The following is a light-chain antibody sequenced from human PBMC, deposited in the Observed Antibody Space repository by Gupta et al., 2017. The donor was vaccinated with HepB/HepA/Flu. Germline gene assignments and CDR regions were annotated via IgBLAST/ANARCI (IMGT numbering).Light chain of an antibody. CDR3: AAWDDGLSGVI. CDR2: TTD. Sequence: QAILTQPPSASGAPGQRVTVSCSGTSSNIGTNTVTWYQQVPGAPPKLLIFTTDQRPSGVPERFSGSKSGTSASLAISGLLSEDEATYFCAAWDDGLSGVIFGGGTKLAVL. V-gene: IGLV1-44*01. CDR1: SSNIGTNT. J-gene: IGLJ2*01.